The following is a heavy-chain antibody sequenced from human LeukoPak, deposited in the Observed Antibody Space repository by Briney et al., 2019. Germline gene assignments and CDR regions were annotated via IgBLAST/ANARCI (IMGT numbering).Heavy chain of an antibody. D-gene: IGHD5-12*01. CDR3: ARDINGYDPDY. CDR2: INPNSGGT. J-gene: IGHJ4*02. Sequence: ASVKVSCKASGYTFTGYYTHWVRQAPGQGLEWMGWINPNSGGTNYAQKFQGRVTMTRDTSIGTAYMELSRLRSDDTAVYYRARDINGYDPDYWGQGTLVTVSS. V-gene: IGHV1-2*02. CDR1: GYTFTGYY.